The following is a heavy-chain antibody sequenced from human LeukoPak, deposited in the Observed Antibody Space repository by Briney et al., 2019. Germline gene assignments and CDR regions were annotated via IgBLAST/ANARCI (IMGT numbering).Heavy chain of an antibody. CDR1: GGSISSSNYY. D-gene: IGHD3-16*02. J-gene: IGHJ4*02. CDR3: ARLTPYYDYVWGSYRQYYFDY. V-gene: IGHV4-39*07. CDR2: ISYSGST. Sequence: SETLSLTCTVSGGSISSSNYYWGWIRQPPGKGLEWIGSISYSGSTYYNPSLNSRVTISVDTSKNQFSLKLSSVTAADTAVYYCARLTPYYDYVWGSYRQYYFDYWGQGTLVTVSS.